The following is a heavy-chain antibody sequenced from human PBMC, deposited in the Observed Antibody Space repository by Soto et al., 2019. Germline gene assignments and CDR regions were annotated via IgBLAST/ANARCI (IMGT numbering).Heavy chain of an antibody. Sequence: ESGGGVVQPGRSLRLSCAASGFTFSSYGMHWVRQAPGKGLEWVAVISYDGSNKYYADSVKGRFTISRDNSKNTLYLQMNSLRAEDTAVYYCAKAHLPRKWLLSPNWFDPWGQGTLVTVSS. CDR3: AKAHLPRKWLLSPNWFDP. J-gene: IGHJ5*02. V-gene: IGHV3-30*18. CDR2: ISYDGSNK. D-gene: IGHD3-3*01. CDR1: GFTFSSYG.